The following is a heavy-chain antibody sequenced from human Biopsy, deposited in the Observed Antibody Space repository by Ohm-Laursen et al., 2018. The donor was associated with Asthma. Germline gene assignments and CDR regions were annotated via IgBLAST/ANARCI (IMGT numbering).Heavy chain of an antibody. J-gene: IGHJ1*01. CDR2: IKHDGTEK. Sequence: SLRLSCAASGFTFGDYWMSWVRQVPGKGLEWVANIKHDGTEKNHVDSPKGRFTISRDNAKNSLYLQMNSLRAEDMAVYYCARTFHFWSPYHAEHYQLWGQGTLVTVPS. V-gene: IGHV3-7*01. CDR1: GFTFGDYW. D-gene: IGHD3-3*02. CDR3: ARTFHFWSPYHAEHYQL.